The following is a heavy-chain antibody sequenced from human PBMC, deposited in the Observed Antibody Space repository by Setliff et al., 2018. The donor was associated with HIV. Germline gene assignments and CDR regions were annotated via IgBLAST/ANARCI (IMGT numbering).Heavy chain of an antibody. V-gene: IGHV1-18*01. J-gene: IGHJ3*01. CDR1: GHMFIAYG. D-gene: IGHD4-17*01. CDR2: IGPYNGRT. Sequence: ASVKVSCKTSGHMFIAYGMSWVRRAPGQGLEWMGWIGPYNGRTEYAQEFKGRVTLTTDTSTSTAYMELRSLRSEDTAVYYCARGQASNDYGVSFWGQGTMVTVSS. CDR3: ARGQASNDYGVSF.